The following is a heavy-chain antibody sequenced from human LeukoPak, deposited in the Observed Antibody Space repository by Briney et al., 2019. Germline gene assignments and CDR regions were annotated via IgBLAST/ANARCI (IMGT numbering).Heavy chain of an antibody. V-gene: IGHV4-61*01. J-gene: IGHJ4*02. Sequence: SETLSLTCTVSGGSISSSSYYWSWIRQPPGKGLEWIGYIYYSGSTNYNPSLKSRVTISVDTSKNQFSLKLSSVTAADTAVYYCARIGHEDYYFDYWGQGTLVTVSS. CDR3: ARIGHEDYYFDY. CDR2: IYYSGST. CDR1: GGSISSSSYY.